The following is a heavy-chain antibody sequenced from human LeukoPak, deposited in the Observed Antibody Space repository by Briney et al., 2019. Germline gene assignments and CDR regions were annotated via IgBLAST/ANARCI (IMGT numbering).Heavy chain of an antibody. CDR1: GGAISSSHW. CDR3: AREYAGKGMTGGNDY. Sequence: PSGTLSLTCAVSGGAISSSHWWTWVRQPPGKGLEWIGEIYHSGSTNYNPSLKSRVTISVDKSKNQFSLKLSSVTAADTAVYYCAREYAGKGMTGGNDYWGQGTLVTVSS. V-gene: IGHV4-4*02. J-gene: IGHJ4*02. D-gene: IGHD4-23*01. CDR2: IYHSGST.